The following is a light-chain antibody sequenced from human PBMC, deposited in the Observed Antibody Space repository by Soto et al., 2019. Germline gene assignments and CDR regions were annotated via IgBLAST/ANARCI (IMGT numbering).Light chain of an antibody. J-gene: IGKJ1*01. Sequence: EIVLTQSPGTLSLSPGERATLSCRASQSVSSNFLAWYQQKSGQAPRLLIYRASSRATGIPDRFSGSGSETDFTLTISRLEPEDFAVFYCQQYGSLPTFGQGTKVEIK. CDR1: QSVSSNF. V-gene: IGKV3-20*01. CDR3: QQYGSLPT. CDR2: RAS.